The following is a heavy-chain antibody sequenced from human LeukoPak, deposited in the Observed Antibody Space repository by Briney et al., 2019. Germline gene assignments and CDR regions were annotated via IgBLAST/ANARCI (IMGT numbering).Heavy chain of an antibody. CDR2: IYHSGST. D-gene: IGHD6-19*01. CDR1: GGSISSSNW. Sequence: KSSETLSLTCAVSGGSISSSNWWSWVRQPPGKGLEWIGEIYHSGSTNYNPSLKSRVTISVDKSKNQFSLKLSSVTAADTAVYYCASGGAVAASRGAFDIWGQGTMVTVSS. J-gene: IGHJ3*02. V-gene: IGHV4-4*02. CDR3: ASGGAVAASRGAFDI.